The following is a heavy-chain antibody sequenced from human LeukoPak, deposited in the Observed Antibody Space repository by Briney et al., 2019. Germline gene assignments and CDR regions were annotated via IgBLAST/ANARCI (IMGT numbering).Heavy chain of an antibody. V-gene: IGHV3-33*01. Sequence: GGSLRLSCAASGFIFSSYGMHWVRQAPGKGLEWVAVIWSDASNTYYVDSVKGRFTISRDNSKNALYLQMNSLRAEDTAVYYCARTYNIRYFDTWGQGTLVTVSS. J-gene: IGHJ4*02. D-gene: IGHD3-9*01. CDR1: GFIFSSYG. CDR2: IWSDASNT. CDR3: ARTYNIRYFDT.